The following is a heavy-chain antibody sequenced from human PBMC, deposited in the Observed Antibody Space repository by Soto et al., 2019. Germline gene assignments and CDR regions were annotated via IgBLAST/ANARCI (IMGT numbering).Heavy chain of an antibody. Sequence: GGSLRLSCAASGFTFSSYWMSWVRQAPGKGLEWVANIKQDGSEKYYVDSVKGRFTISRDNAKNSLYLQMNSLRAEDTAVYYCARDASLYYYDSSGYYFSYWGQGTLVTVSS. CDR3: ARDASLYYYDSSGYYFSY. J-gene: IGHJ4*02. D-gene: IGHD3-22*01. CDR2: IKQDGSEK. V-gene: IGHV3-7*05. CDR1: GFTFSSYW.